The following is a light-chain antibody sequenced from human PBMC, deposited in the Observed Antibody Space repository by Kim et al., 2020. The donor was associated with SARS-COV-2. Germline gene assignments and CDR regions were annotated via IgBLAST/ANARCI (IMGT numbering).Light chain of an antibody. V-gene: IGKV3-20*01. Sequence: PAEKAAPSCRASKRVWSNYLVWYQQRPGQAPRLLIYGASTRATGIPDRFSGSGSGTDFTLAISRLEPEDFAVYYCQQYGSSPWTFGQGTKVDIK. CDR3: QQYGSSPWT. CDR2: GAS. CDR1: KRVWSNY. J-gene: IGKJ1*01.